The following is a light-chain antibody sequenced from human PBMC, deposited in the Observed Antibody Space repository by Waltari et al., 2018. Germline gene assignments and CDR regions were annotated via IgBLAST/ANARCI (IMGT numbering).Light chain of an antibody. Sequence: ETIMTQSPATLSVSPGERASLSCRASKSVRKNLAWYQQKPGQAPRLLIYAASSRGTGVPGRFSGGGSGTDFTLTISSLQSEDFAVYYCQQYNEWPYTFGQGTKVDIK. J-gene: IGKJ2*01. CDR1: KSVRKN. CDR2: AAS. V-gene: IGKV3-15*01. CDR3: QQYNEWPYT.